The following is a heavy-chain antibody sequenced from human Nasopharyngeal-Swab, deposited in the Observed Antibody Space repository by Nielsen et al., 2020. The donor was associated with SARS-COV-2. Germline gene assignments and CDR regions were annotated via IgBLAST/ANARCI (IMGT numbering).Heavy chain of an antibody. CDR1: GFTFDDYA. CDR3: AKDFNVDTAMVTYYYGMDV. Sequence: SLRLSCAASGFTFDDYAMHWVRPAPGKGLEWVSGTSWNSGTTGYADSVKGRFTISRDNAKSSLYLQMNSLRAEDTALYYCAKDFNVDTAMVTYYYGMDVWGQGTTVTVSS. D-gene: IGHD5-18*01. J-gene: IGHJ6*02. V-gene: IGHV3-9*01. CDR2: TSWNSGTT.